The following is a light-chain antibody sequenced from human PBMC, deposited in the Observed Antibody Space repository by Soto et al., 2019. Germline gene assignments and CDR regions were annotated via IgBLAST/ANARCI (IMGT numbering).Light chain of an antibody. V-gene: IGLV2-8*01. CDR3: SSYAGSNNLV. CDR2: EVS. Sequence: QSALTQPPSASGSPGQSVTFSCTGTGSDVGYYNYVSWYQQHPGKAPKLMIYEVSKRPSGVPDRFSGSKSGSTASLTVSGLQAEDEADYYCSSYAGSNNLVFGGGTKLTVL. CDR1: GSDVGYYNY. J-gene: IGLJ3*02.